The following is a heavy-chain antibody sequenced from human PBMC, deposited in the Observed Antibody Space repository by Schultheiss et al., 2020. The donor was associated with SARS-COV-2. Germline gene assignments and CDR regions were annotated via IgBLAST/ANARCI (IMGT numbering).Heavy chain of an antibody. Sequence: SETLSLTCAVSGGSISSSNWWSWVRQPPGKGLEWIGEIYHSGSTNYNPSLKSRVTISVDTSKNQFSLKLSSVTAADTAVYYCARGHLRYCSSTSCYYKADNWFDPWGQGTLVTVSS. CDR2: IYHSGST. CDR3: ARGHLRYCSSTSCYYKADNWFDP. J-gene: IGHJ5*02. D-gene: IGHD2-2*01. V-gene: IGHV4-4*02. CDR1: GGSISSSNW.